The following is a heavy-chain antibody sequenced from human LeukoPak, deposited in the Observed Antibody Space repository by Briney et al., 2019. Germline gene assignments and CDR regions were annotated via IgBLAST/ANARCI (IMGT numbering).Heavy chain of an antibody. CDR3: AGEVKRWLQSRGYYMDV. Sequence: SETLSLTCTVSGGSISSHYWSWIRQPPGKGLEWIGYIYYSGSTNYNPSLKSRVTISVDTSKNQFSLKLSSVTAADTAVYYCAGEVKRWLQSRGYYMDVWGKGTTVTVSS. CDR1: GGSISSHY. V-gene: IGHV4-59*11. CDR2: IYYSGST. J-gene: IGHJ6*03. D-gene: IGHD5-24*01.